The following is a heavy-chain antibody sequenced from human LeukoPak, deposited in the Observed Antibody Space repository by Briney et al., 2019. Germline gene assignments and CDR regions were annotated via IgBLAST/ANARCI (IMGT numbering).Heavy chain of an antibody. CDR1: GFTVSSNY. V-gene: IGHV3-66*01. CDR2: IYSGGST. CDR3: ARGPVYSGYDWDY. D-gene: IGHD5-12*01. Sequence: GGSLRLSCAASGFTVSSNYMSWVRQAPGKGLEWVSVIYSGGSTYYADSVKGRFTISRDNSKNTLYLQMNSLRAEDTAVYYCARGPVYSGYDWDYWGQGTLVTVSS. J-gene: IGHJ4*02.